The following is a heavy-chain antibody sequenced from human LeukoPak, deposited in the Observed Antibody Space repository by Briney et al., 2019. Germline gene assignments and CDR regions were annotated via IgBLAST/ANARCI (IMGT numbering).Heavy chain of an antibody. V-gene: IGHV4-34*01. CDR1: GGSLSGYY. CDR2: INHSGST. D-gene: IGHD3-10*01. CDR3: ARCTRITMVRGVIITGIYYFDY. J-gene: IGHJ4*02. Sequence: PSETLSLTCAVYGGSLSGYYWSWIRQPPGEGLEWIGEINHSGSTNYNPSLKSRVTISVDTSKNQFSLKLSSVTAADTAVYYCARCTRITMVRGVIITGIYYFDYWGQGTLVTVSS.